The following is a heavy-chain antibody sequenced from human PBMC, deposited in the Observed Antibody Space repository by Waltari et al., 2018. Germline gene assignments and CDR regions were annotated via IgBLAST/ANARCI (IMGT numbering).Heavy chain of an antibody. D-gene: IGHD2-15*01. CDR3: TTAPQYGGNPAEYFQH. Sequence: EVQLVESGGGLVKPGGSLRLSCAASGFTFSNAWMSWVRQAPGKGLEWVGRIKSKTEGGTTDYAAPVKGRFTISRDDSKNTLYLQMNSLKTEDTAVYYCTTAPQYGGNPAEYFQHWGQGTLVTVSS. J-gene: IGHJ1*01. CDR1: GFTFSNAW. V-gene: IGHV3-15*01. CDR2: IKSKTEGGTT.